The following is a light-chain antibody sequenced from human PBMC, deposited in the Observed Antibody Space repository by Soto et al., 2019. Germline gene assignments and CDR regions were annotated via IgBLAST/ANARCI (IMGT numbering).Light chain of an antibody. CDR3: KHYNSYSWT. Sequence: DIQMTQSPSTLSASVGDRVTITCRASQSISSWLAWYQQKPGKAPKLLIYDASSLESGVQSRFSGRGSGTEFTLTIRSLQPDDFATYYCKHYNSYSWTFGQGTKVDIK. J-gene: IGKJ1*01. V-gene: IGKV1-5*01. CDR1: QSISSW. CDR2: DAS.